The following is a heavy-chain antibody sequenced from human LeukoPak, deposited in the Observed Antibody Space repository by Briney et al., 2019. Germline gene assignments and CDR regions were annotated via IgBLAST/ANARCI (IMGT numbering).Heavy chain of an antibody. Sequence: GGSLRLSCAASGFTFSSYAMSWVRQAPGKGLEWVSAISGSGGSTYYADSVKGRFTISRDNSKNTLYLQMNSLRAEDTAVYYCAEAPSYDSSGFGYWGQGTLVTVSS. V-gene: IGHV3-23*01. CDR3: AEAPSYDSSGFGY. D-gene: IGHD3-22*01. CDR1: GFTFSSYA. CDR2: ISGSGGST. J-gene: IGHJ4*02.